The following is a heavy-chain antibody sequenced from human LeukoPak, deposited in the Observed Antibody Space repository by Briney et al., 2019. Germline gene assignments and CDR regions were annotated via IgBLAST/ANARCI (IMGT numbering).Heavy chain of an antibody. D-gene: IGHD5-24*01. CDR1: GFTVSSSY. V-gene: IGHV3-53*01. J-gene: IGHJ4*02. CDR2: IYSGGNT. Sequence: PGGYLRLSCAASGFTVSSSYMSWVRQAPGKGLEWVSVIYSGGNTYYADSVKGRFTISRDNSKNTLYLQMNSLRAEDTAVYYCANSRGGYNFFDYWGQGTLVTVSS. CDR3: ANSRGGYNFFDY.